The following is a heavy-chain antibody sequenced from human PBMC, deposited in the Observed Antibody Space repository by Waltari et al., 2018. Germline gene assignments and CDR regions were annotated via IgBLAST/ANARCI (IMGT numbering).Heavy chain of an antibody. CDR1: GGSFSGYY. V-gene: IGHV4-34*01. J-gene: IGHJ4*02. CDR2: INHSGST. D-gene: IGHD3-3*01. CDR3: ARAYYDFWSGRCHFDY. Sequence: QVQLQQWGAGLLKPSETLSLTCAVYGGSFSGYYWSWIRQPPGKGLEWIGEINHSGSTNYNPSFKSRVTISVDTSKNQFSLKLSSVTAADTAVYYCARAYYDFWSGRCHFDYWGQGTLVTVSS.